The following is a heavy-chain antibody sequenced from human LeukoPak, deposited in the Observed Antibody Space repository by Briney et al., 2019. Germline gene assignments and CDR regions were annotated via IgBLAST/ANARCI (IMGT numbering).Heavy chain of an antibody. CDR2: INHSGST. CDR1: GGSISSYY. J-gene: IGHJ6*03. Sequence: SETLSLTCTVSGGSISSYYWSWIRQPPGKGLEWIGEINHSGSTNYNPSLKSRVTISVDTSKNQFSLRLSSVTAADTAVYYCARHLPDYYYYYYMDVWGKGTTVTISS. V-gene: IGHV4-34*01. CDR3: ARHLPDYYYYYYMDV.